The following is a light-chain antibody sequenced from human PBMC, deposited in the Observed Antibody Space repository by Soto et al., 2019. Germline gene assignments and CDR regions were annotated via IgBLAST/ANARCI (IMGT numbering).Light chain of an antibody. V-gene: IGLV1-44*01. J-gene: IGLJ2*01. CDR3: AAWDDSLDGHVA. Sequence: QSVLTQPPSASGTPGQRVTISCSGSSSNIGSNSVNWYQQLPGMAPKLLIYNNHQRPSGVPDRFSGSKSGTSASLAISGLQSEDEADYYCAAWDDSLDGHVAFGGGTQLTVL. CDR2: NNH. CDR1: SSNIGSNS.